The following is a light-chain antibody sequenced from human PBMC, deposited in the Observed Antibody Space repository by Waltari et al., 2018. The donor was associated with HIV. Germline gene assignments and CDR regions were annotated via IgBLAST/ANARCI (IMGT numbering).Light chain of an antibody. CDR3: QQYYSYST. CDR2: KAS. CDR1: QTVYNW. Sequence: DIPLTQSPSTVSASVGDRITITCRASQTVYNWLAWYQQRPGKAPKLLIYKASTVESGVPPMFSGSGSGTEFTLTINGLQSDDFATYYCQQYYSYSTFGPGTKVDIK. J-gene: IGKJ3*01. V-gene: IGKV1-5*03.